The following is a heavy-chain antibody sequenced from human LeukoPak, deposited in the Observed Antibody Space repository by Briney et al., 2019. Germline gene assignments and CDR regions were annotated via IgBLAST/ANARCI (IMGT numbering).Heavy chain of an antibody. J-gene: IGHJ6*02. Sequence: ASVNVSCKASGYTFTSYDINWVRQATGQGLEWMGWMNPNSGNTGYAQKFQGRVTMTRNTSISTAYMELSSLRSEDTAVYYCARDLGSSSWTYYYGMDVWGQGTTVTVSS. CDR3: ARDLGSSSWTYYYGMDV. D-gene: IGHD6-13*01. CDR1: GYTFTSYD. CDR2: MNPNSGNT. V-gene: IGHV1-8*01.